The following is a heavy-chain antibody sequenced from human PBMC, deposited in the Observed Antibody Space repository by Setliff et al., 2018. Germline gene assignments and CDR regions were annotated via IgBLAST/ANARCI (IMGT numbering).Heavy chain of an antibody. CDR3: ARVAYGLEYFQY. D-gene: IGHD4-17*01. V-gene: IGHV1-2*02. J-gene: IGHJ1*01. Sequence: ASVKVSCKASGYTFTGYYIHWVRQAPGQGIEWMGWINPNSGDTNYAQKFQGRVTMTRDTSITTAYMEVSRMRSDDTAVYYCARVAYGLEYFQYWGQGTLVTVSS. CDR2: INPNSGDT. CDR1: GYTFTGYY.